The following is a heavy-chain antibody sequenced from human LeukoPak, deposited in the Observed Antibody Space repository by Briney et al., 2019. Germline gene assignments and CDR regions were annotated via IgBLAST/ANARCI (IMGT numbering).Heavy chain of an antibody. CDR2: INPNSGGT. V-gene: IGHV1-2*02. Sequence: ASVKVSCKASGYTFTGYYMHWVRQAPGQGLEWMGWINPNSGGTNYAQKFQGRVTMTRDTSISTAYMELSRLRSEDTAVYYCAYDGYCSSTSCYTDSYWGQGTLVTVSS. D-gene: IGHD2-2*02. J-gene: IGHJ4*02. CDR1: GYTFTGYY. CDR3: AYDGYCSSTSCYTDSY.